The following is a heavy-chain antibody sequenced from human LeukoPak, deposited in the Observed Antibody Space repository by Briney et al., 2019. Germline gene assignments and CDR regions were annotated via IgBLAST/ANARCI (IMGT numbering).Heavy chain of an antibody. J-gene: IGHJ4*02. CDR2: ISSSSSYI. CDR1: GFTFSSYS. CDR3: ARGLWLRDDNPNY. V-gene: IGHV3-21*01. Sequence: KPGGSLRLSCAASGFTFSSYSMNWVRQAPGKGLEWVSSISSSSSYIYYADSVKGRFTISRDNAKNSLYRQMNGLRAEDTAVYYCARGLWLRDDNPNYWGQGTLVTVSS. D-gene: IGHD5-18*01.